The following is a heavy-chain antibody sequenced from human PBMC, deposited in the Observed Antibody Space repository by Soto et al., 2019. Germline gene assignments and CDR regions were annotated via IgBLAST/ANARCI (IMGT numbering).Heavy chain of an antibody. CDR1: GGSFSGYY. Sequence: PSETLSLTCAVYGGSFSGYYWSWIRQPPGKGLEWIGEINHSGSTNYNPSLKSRVTISVDTSKNQFSLKLSSVTAADTAVYYCASLRITMVRGAPVMSYYGMDVWGQGTTVIVSS. J-gene: IGHJ6*02. D-gene: IGHD3-10*01. CDR3: ASLRITMVRGAPVMSYYGMDV. CDR2: INHSGST. V-gene: IGHV4-34*01.